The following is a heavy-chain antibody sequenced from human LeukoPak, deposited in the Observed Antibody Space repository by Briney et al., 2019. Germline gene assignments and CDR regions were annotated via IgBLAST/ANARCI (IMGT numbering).Heavy chain of an antibody. J-gene: IGHJ4*02. CDR3: ATQSITLVVVISPFDY. CDR2: IQDDGATT. Sequence: GASLRLSCAASGFTFSTFPMHWVRQAPGKGLEWVALIQDDGATTNYADSVRGRFTISRDNSKSTVYLQMNSLKPDDTAVYYCATQSITLVVVISPFDYWGQRTLVTVPS. CDR1: GFTFSTFP. D-gene: IGHD3-22*01. V-gene: IGHV3-30*02.